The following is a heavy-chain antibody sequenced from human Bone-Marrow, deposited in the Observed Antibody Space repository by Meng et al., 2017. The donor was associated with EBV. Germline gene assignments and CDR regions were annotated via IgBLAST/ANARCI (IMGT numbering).Heavy chain of an antibody. J-gene: IGHJ4*02. Sequence: GHFQEPGPGLVKPSGPLSLTFAVSGGSISSSNWWSWVRQPPGKGLEWIGEIYHSGSTNYNPSLKSRVTISVDKSKNQFSLKLSSVTAADTAVYYCLLQVQDDDYWGQGTLVTVSS. D-gene: IGHD1-1*01. CDR3: LLQVQDDDY. CDR2: IYHSGST. V-gene: IGHV4-4*02. CDR1: GGSISSSNW.